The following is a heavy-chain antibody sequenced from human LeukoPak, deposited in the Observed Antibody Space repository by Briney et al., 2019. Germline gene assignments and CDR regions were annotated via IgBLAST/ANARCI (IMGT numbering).Heavy chain of an antibody. V-gene: IGHV4-59*01. J-gene: IGHJ5*02. Sequence: SETLSLTCTVSGGSISSYYWSWIRQPPGKGLEWIGYIYYSGSTNYNPSLKSRVTISVDTSKNQFSLKLNSVTAADTAVYYCASQYSNGRSGRWFDPWGQGTLVTVSS. CDR2: IYYSGST. D-gene: IGHD6-19*01. CDR1: GGSISSYY. CDR3: ASQYSNGRSGRWFDP.